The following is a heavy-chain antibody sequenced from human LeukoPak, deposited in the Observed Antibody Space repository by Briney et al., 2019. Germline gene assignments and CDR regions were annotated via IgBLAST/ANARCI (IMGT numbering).Heavy chain of an antibody. CDR2: IIPIFGTA. J-gene: IGHJ6*03. CDR1: GGTFSSYA. Sequence: SVKVSCKASGGTFSSYAISWVRQAPGQGLKWMGGIIPIFGTANYAQKFQGRVTITTDESTSTAYMELSSLRSEDTAVYYCAGASIAAPGYYYYYMDVWGKGTTVTVSS. CDR3: AGASIAAPGYYYYYMDV. D-gene: IGHD6-6*01. V-gene: IGHV1-69*05.